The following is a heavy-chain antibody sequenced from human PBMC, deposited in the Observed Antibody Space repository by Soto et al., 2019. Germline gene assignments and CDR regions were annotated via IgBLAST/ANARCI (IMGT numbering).Heavy chain of an antibody. D-gene: IGHD6-6*01. CDR2: ISYDGKTK. CDR1: GFTFSSYG. CDR3: AKGEYSKSSFSYYYGMDV. V-gene: IGHV3-30*18. J-gene: IGHJ6*02. Sequence: GSLRLSCAASGFTFSSYGMHWVRQAPGKGLEWVAIISYDGKTKYYGDSVKGRFIISRDNSKNTLYVQMNSLRAEDTAVYYCAKGEYSKSSFSYYYGMDVWGQGTTVTVS.